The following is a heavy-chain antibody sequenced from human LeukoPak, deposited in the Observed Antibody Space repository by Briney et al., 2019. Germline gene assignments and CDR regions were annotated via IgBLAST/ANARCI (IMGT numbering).Heavy chain of an antibody. CDR2: ISSSSSYI. D-gene: IGHD2-2*01. V-gene: IGHV3-21*01. CDR3: ARLGDCSSTSCYRDFDY. Sequence: GGSLRLSCAASGFTFSSYSMNWVRQAPGKGLEWVSSISSSSSYIYYADSVKGRFTISRDNAKNSLYLQMNSLRAEDTAVYYCARLGDCSSTSCYRDFDYWGQGTLDTVSS. CDR1: GFTFSSYS. J-gene: IGHJ4*02.